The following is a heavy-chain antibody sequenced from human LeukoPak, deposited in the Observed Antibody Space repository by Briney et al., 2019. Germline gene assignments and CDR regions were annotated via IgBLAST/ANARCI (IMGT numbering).Heavy chain of an antibody. V-gene: IGHV3-48*01. CDR3: VRDTSWAFDI. CDR2: ITSSGRTI. J-gene: IGHJ3*02. Sequence: PGGSLRLSCAASGFTFSGYSMNWLRQAPGKGLEWVCYITSSGRTIYYIDSVKGRFTISRDNTKNSLYLQMNNLRVEDTAVYYCVRDTSWAFDIWGQGTMVPVSS. CDR1: GFTFSGYS.